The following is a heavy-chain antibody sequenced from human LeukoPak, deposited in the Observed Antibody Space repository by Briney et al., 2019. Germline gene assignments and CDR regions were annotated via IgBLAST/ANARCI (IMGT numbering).Heavy chain of an antibody. Sequence: GASVKVSCKASGYTFTGYYMHWVRQAPGQGLEWMGRINPNSGGTNYAQKFQGRVTMTRDTSISTAYMELSRLRSDDTAVYYCARDYATMVRGVSLIGYWGQGTLVTVSS. J-gene: IGHJ4*02. CDR2: INPNSGGT. CDR3: ARDYATMVRGVSLIGY. V-gene: IGHV1-2*06. D-gene: IGHD3-10*01. CDR1: GYTFTGYY.